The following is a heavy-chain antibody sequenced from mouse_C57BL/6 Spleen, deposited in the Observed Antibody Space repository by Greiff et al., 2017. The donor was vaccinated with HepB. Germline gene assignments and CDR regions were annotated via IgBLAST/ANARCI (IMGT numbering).Heavy chain of an antibody. CDR3: AKRKEDWWYFDV. Sequence: VKLMESGPGLVAPSQSLSITCPVSGFSLTSYGVDWVRQPPGKGLEWLGVIWGGGSTKYNSALMSRLSISKANAKSQVFLKMNSLQTEDTAMYYGAKRKEDWWYFDVWGTSITVNVSS. V-gene: IGHV2-9*01. CDR2: IWGGGST. CDR1: GFSLTSYG. J-gene: IGHJ1*03.